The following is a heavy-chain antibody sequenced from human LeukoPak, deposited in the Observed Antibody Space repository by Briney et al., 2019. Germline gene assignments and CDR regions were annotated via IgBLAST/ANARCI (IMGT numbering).Heavy chain of an antibody. CDR1: GYTFTGYY. D-gene: IGHD5-18*01. Sequence: ASVKVSCKASGYTFTGYYMHWVRQAPGQGLERMGWINPNSGGTNYAQKFQGRVTMTRDTSISTAYMELSRLRSDDTAVYYCARGCRLWSQKGMGFDPWGQGTLVTVSS. CDR2: INPNSGGT. V-gene: IGHV1-2*02. J-gene: IGHJ5*02. CDR3: ARGCRLWSQKGMGFDP.